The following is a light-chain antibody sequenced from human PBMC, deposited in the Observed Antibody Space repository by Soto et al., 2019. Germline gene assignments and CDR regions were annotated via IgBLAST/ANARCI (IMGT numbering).Light chain of an antibody. CDR2: AAS. V-gene: IGKV1-17*01. CDR1: QGIRND. CDR3: QKYNDVPLT. J-gene: IGKJ4*01. Sequence: DIQMTQSPSSLSASVGDRVTITCRASQGIRNDLAWFQQKPGKAPKRLIYAASNLQSGVPSRFSGSGSGTDFTLTITTLQPEDIATYYCQKYNDVPLTFGGGTKVDIK.